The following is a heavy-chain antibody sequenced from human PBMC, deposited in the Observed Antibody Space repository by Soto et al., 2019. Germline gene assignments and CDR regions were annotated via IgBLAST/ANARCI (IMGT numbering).Heavy chain of an antibody. CDR1: GFSFNTRGVG. D-gene: IGHD3-9*01. Sequence: QITLKESGPTLVKPTQTLALNCTFSGFSFNTRGVGVAWIRQPPGKALEWLAVTYWDDDRRYRPSLTERLTITKDISTNQVVLTMTNMDPVDTGTYYCAHLVTGPLSFAYWGQGALVTVSS. J-gene: IGHJ1*01. CDR3: AHLVTGPLSFAY. CDR2: TYWDDDR. V-gene: IGHV2-5*02.